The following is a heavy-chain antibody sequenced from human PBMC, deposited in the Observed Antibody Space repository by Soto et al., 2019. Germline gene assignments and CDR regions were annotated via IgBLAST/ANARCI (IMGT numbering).Heavy chain of an antibody. V-gene: IGHV4-59*01. CDR3: ARGAYYDFWSGYYGEYYYYGMDV. D-gene: IGHD3-3*01. CDR1: GGSISSYY. Sequence: SETLSLTCTVSGGSISSYYWSWIRQSPGNGLEWIGYIHYSGSTNYNPSLKSRVTISVDTSKNQFSLKLSSVTAADTAVYYCARGAYYDFWSGYYGEYYYYGMDVWGQGTTVTVSS. J-gene: IGHJ6*02. CDR2: IHYSGST.